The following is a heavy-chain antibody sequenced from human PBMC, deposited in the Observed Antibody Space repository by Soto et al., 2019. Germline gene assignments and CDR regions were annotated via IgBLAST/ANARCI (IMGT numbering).Heavy chain of an antibody. V-gene: IGHV4-59*01. D-gene: IGHD5-18*01. Sequence: SETLSLTCTVSGGSISSYYWSWVRQPPGKGLEWIGYIYYSGSTNYNPSLKSRVTIPVDTSKNQFSLKLSSVTAADTAVYYCARVTAMEYGSWFDPWGQGTLVTVSS. CDR1: GGSISSYY. J-gene: IGHJ5*02. CDR2: IYYSGST. CDR3: ARVTAMEYGSWFDP.